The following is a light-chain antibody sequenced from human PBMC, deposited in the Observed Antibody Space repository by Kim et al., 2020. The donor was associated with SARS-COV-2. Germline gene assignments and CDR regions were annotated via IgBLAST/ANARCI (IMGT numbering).Light chain of an antibody. V-gene: IGLV3-25*03. CDR1: ALPYQF. CDR3: QSADRSGTYMV. J-gene: IGLJ2*01. Sequence: SYELTQPPSVSVSPGQTARITCSGDALPYQFAYWYQQKPGQAPVLVMYKNSERSSGIPERFSGSSSGTTVTLTISGVQAEDEADYYCQSADRSGTYMVFGGGTQLTFL. CDR2: KNS.